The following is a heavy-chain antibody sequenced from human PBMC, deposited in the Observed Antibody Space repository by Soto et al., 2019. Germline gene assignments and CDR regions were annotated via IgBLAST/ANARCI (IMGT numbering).Heavy chain of an antibody. J-gene: IGHJ6*02. CDR2: ISGSGGST. V-gene: IGHV3-23*01. D-gene: IGHD6-13*01. Sequence: GGSLRLSCAASGVTFSSYAMSWVRQAPGKGLGWVSSISGSGGSTYYADSVKGRFTISRDTSKNTLYLQMNSLRAEDPAVYYCAKDSSSWYYYDYGMDVWGQGTTVTVSS. CDR3: AKDSSSWYYYDYGMDV. CDR1: GVTFSSYA.